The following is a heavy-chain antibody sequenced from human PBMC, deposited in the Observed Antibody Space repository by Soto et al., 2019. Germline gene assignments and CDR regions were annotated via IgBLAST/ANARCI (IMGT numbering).Heavy chain of an antibody. J-gene: IGHJ6*02. Sequence: GGSLRLSCVASGFDLTSSRMNWVRQAPGQGLEWVASISGSGKDTFYRHSVKGRFAISRDSAGTSLFLRMDSVKVEDTAVYHCARVHLLACSAFYCAMAVWGPGTAVTVS. CDR2: ISGSGKDT. V-gene: IGHV3-21*01. CDR3: ARVHLLACSAFYCAMAV. D-gene: IGHD3-10*02. CDR1: GFDLTSSR.